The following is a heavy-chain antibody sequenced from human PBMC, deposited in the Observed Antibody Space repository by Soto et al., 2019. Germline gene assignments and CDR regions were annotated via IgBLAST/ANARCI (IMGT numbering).Heavy chain of an antibody. D-gene: IGHD2-15*01. CDR3: ARDLGGRSPYYYDMDV. CDR1: GYIFTSYG. Sequence: ASVKVSCKASGYIFTSYGITWVRQAPGQGLEWMGWISAYSDDIKNAQKLQGRVTMTTDTSTSTAYMELRSLRSDDTAVYYCARDLGGRSPYYYDMDVWGQGTTVTVSS. V-gene: IGHV1-18*01. CDR2: ISAYSDDI. J-gene: IGHJ6*02.